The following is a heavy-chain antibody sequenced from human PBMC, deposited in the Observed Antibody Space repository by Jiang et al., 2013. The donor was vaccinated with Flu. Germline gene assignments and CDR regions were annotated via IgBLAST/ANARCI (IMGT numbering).Heavy chain of an antibody. Sequence: QLLESGGGLVQPGGSLRLSCAGSGFTFSTNWMSWVRQAPGKGLEWVANIKEDGSDSNYADSVKGRFTISRDNAKKSVYLEMNSLRVEDTAMYYCARELSWSGRDYWGQGTLVTVSS. CDR1: GFTFSTNW. CDR2: IKEDGSDS. J-gene: IGHJ4*02. D-gene: IGHD3-3*01. CDR3: ARELSWSGRDY. V-gene: IGHV3-7*01.